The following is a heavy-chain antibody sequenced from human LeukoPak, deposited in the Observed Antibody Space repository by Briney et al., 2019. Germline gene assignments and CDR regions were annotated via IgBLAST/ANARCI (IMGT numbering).Heavy chain of an antibody. CDR1: GFTFSNYG. D-gene: IGHD3-22*01. Sequence: GGSLRLPCAASGFTFSNYGIHWVRQAPGKGLEWVAVISYDGSNKYYAESVKGRFTIPRNNSKNTLYLQMNSLRAEDTAVYYCAKGYGFDSSGSEHYFENWGQGILVTVSS. J-gene: IGHJ4*02. CDR3: AKGYGFDSSGSEHYFEN. CDR2: ISYDGSNK. V-gene: IGHV3-30*18.